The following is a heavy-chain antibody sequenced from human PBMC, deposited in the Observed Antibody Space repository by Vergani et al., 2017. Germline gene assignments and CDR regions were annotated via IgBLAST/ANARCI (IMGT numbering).Heavy chain of an antibody. J-gene: IGHJ4*02. D-gene: IGHD1-26*01. V-gene: IGHV3-23*01. CDR3: VKDAGSYENFFDS. CDR2: LTGGGGST. CDR1: GFTFSTYA. Sequence: EVQLLESGGSLKQPGGSVRLSSAASGFTFSTYAMHWVGQAPGKGLEWVSALTGGGGSTYYAASFKGRFIISRDNSRDTLYLQMNSLRPEDTATYYCVKDAGSYENFFDSWGQGTLVIVSS.